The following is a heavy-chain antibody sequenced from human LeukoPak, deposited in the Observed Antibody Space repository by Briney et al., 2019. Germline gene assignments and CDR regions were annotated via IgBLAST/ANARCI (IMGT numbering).Heavy chain of an antibody. CDR1: GGSISSYY. J-gene: IGHJ4*02. CDR2: IYYSGST. CDR3: ARDAVRYSYGFDY. D-gene: IGHD5-18*01. V-gene: IGHV4-59*12. Sequence: KPSETLSLTCTVSGGSISSYYWSWIRQPPGKGLEWIGYIYYSGSTNYNPSLKSRVTISVDTSKNQFSLKLSSVTAADTAVYYCARDAVRYSYGFDYWGQGTLVTVSS.